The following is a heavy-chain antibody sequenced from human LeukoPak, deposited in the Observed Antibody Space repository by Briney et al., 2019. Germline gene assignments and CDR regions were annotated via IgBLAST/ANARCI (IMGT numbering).Heavy chain of an antibody. CDR2: IYYSGST. Sequence: SETLSLTCNVSGDSISSYYWSWIRQPPGKGLEWIGYIYYSGSTSYNPSLKSRVTISVDSSKNQFSLNLKSVTAADTAVYYCARVSNSHLYSYFSMDVWGKGTTVTVSS. V-gene: IGHV4-59*01. CDR3: ARVSNSHLYSYFSMDV. D-gene: IGHD4-11*01. CDR1: GDSISSYY. J-gene: IGHJ6*03.